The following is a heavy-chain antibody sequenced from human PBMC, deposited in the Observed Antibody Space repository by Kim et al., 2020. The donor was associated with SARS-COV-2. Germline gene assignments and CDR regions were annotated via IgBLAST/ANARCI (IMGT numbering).Heavy chain of an antibody. CDR2: ISDSGGST. CDR3: AKDRAAYYYDSSGYYYNWFDP. J-gene: IGHJ5*02. CDR1: GFTFSNYA. D-gene: IGHD3-22*01. Sequence: GGSLRLSCAASGFTFSNYAMSWVRQAPGKGLEWVSAISDSGGSTYYADSVKGRFTMSRDNSKNTLYLQMNSLRAEDTAVYYCAKDRAAYYYDSSGYYYNWFDPSGQGALVTVSS. V-gene: IGHV3-23*01.